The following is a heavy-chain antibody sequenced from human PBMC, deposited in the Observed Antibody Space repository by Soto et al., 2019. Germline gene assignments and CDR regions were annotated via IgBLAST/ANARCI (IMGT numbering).Heavy chain of an antibody. CDR1: GFTFSSYS. CDR3: ARDPPMRPPKYYYYGMDV. J-gene: IGHJ6*02. Sequence: GGSLRLSCAASGFTFSSYSMNWDRQAPGKGLEWVSSISSSSSYIYYADSVKGRFTISRDNAKNSLYLQMNSLRAEDTAVYYCARDPPMRPPKYYYYGMDVWGQGTTVTVSS. D-gene: IGHD6-25*01. V-gene: IGHV3-21*01. CDR2: ISSSSSYI.